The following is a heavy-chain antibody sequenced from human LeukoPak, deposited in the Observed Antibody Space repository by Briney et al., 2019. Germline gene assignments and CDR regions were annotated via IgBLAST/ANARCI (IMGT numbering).Heavy chain of an antibody. V-gene: IGHV3-7*01. CDR2: IKQDGSEK. J-gene: IGHJ4*02. Sequence: GGSLRLSCAASGFTFSSHWMSWVRQAPGKGLEWVANIKQDGSEKYYVDSVKGRFTISRDNAKNSLYLQMNSLRAEDTAVYYCARSPIPDYWGQGALVTVSS. D-gene: IGHD3-10*01. CDR3: ARSPIPDY. CDR1: GFTFSSHW.